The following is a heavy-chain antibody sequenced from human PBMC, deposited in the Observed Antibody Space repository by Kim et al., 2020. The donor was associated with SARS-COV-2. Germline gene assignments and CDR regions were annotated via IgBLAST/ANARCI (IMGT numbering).Heavy chain of an antibody. CDR1: GYIFTKYG. D-gene: IGHD6-13*01. CDR2: IDTDTGNP. CDR3: AREGGGPWYEAFDI. V-gene: IGHV7-4-1*02. Sequence: ASVKVSCKASGYIFTKYGLSWVRQAPGQGLEWMGWIDTDTGNPTYAQGFTGRFVFSLDTSVTTAYLEINSLEAEDTAVYFCAREGGGPWYEAFDIWGQG. J-gene: IGHJ3*02.